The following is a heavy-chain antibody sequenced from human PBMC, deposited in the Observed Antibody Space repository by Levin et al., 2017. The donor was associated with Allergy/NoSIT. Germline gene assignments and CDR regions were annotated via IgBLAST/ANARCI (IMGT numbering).Heavy chain of an antibody. CDR2: ISSSGSTI. J-gene: IGHJ4*02. CDR3: AKSPYFDSSPLDY. D-gene: IGHD3-22*01. V-gene: IGHV3-11*01. CDR1: GFTFSDYY. Sequence: SCAASGFTFSDYYMSWIRQAPGKGLEWVSYISSSGSTIYYADSVKGRFTISRDNAKNSLYLQMNSLRAEDTALYYCAKSPYFDSSPLDYWGQGTLVTVSS.